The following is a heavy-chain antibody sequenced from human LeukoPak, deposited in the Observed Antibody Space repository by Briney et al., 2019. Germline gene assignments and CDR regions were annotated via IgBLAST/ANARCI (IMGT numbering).Heavy chain of an antibody. CDR3: ARGSAPSRIYFDY. V-gene: IGHV3-23*01. D-gene: IGHD2-2*01. Sequence: PGGSLRLSCAAPGFTFSGYGMNWVRQAPGTGLEWVSAISHTGDRTYYADSVRGRFTISRDNAKNSLYLQMNSLRAEDTAVYYCARGSAPSRIYFDYWGQGTLVTVSS. CDR2: ISHTGDRT. J-gene: IGHJ4*02. CDR1: GFTFSGYG.